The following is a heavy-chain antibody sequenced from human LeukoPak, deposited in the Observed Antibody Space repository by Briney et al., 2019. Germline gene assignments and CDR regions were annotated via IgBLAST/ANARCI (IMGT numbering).Heavy chain of an antibody. J-gene: IGHJ4*02. CDR3: ARGRYFDWLPRPTD. D-gene: IGHD3-9*01. V-gene: IGHV3-7*01. Sequence: PSETLSLTCTVSGGSISSYYWSWVRQAPGKGLEWVANIKQDGSEKYYVDSVKGRFTISRDNAKNSLYLQMNSLRAEDTAVYYCARGRYFDWLPRPTDWGQGTLVTVSS. CDR2: IKQDGSEK. CDR1: GGSISSYY.